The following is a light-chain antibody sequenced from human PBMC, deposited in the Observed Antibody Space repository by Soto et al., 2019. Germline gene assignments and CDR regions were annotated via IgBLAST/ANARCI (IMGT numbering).Light chain of an antibody. CDR2: DAS. Sequence: DIQMTQSPSTLSASVGDRGTITCRASQSISSWLAWYQQKPGKAPKLLIYDASSLESGVPSRFSGSGAGTALTLTIISLQPDDFATYYCQQYNSYRYTFGQGTKLEIK. CDR3: QQYNSYRYT. CDR1: QSISSW. J-gene: IGKJ2*01. V-gene: IGKV1-5*01.